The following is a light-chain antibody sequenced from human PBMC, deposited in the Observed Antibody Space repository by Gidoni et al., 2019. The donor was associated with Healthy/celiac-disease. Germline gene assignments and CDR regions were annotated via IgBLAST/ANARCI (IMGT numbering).Light chain of an antibody. CDR2: DAS. V-gene: IGKV3-11*01. CDR3: QQRSNWPPELT. Sequence: EIVLTQSPATLSLSPVERATLSCRASQSVSSYLAWYQQKPGQAPRLLIYDASNRATGIPARFSGSGSGTDFTLPISSLEPEDFAVYYCQQRSNWPPELTFGGGTKVEIK. J-gene: IGKJ4*01. CDR1: QSVSSY.